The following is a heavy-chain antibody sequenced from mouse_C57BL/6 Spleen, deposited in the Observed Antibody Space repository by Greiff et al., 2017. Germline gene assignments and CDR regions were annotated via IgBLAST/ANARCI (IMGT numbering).Heavy chain of an antibody. V-gene: IGHV1-18*01. J-gene: IGHJ3*01. Sequence: EVQLQQSGPELVKPGASVKIPCKASGYTFTDYNMDWVKQSHGKSLEWIGDINPNNGGTIYNQKFKGKATLTVDKSSSTAYMELRSLTSEDTAVYYCAKGSSGSPFAYWGQGTLVTVSA. D-gene: IGHD3-2*02. CDR2: INPNNGGT. CDR1: GYTFTDYN. CDR3: AKGSSGSPFAY.